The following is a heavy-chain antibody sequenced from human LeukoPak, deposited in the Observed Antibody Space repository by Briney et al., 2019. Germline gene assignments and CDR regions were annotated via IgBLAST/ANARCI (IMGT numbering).Heavy chain of an antibody. D-gene: IGHD1-1*01. CDR2: INHSGST. CDR3: ARLADNYYFDY. V-gene: IGHV4-34*01. CDR1: GGSFSGYY. Sequence: SETLSLTCAVYGGSFSGYYWSWIRQPPGKGLEWIGEINHSGSTNYNPSLKSRVTISVDTSKNQFSLKLSSVTAADTAVYYCARLADNYYFDYWGQGTLVTVSS. J-gene: IGHJ4*02.